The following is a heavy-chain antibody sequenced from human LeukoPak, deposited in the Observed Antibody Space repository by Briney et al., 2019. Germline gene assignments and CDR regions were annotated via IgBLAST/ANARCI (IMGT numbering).Heavy chain of an antibody. V-gene: IGHV3-48*03. Sequence: PGGSLRLSCAASGFTFSSYEMNWVRQAPGKGLEWVSYISSSGSTIYYADSVKGRFTISRDNAKNSLYLQMNSLRAEDTAVYYCAKHRPYYYYMDVWGKGTTVTISS. J-gene: IGHJ6*03. CDR3: AKHRPYYYYMDV. CDR1: GFTFSSYE. CDR2: ISSSGSTI.